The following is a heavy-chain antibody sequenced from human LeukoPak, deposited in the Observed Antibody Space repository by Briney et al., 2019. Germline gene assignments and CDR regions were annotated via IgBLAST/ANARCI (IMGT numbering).Heavy chain of an antibody. CDR1: GYTFTTYG. J-gene: IGHJ6*02. CDR3: AKDGGQQWLTNYYSYGMDV. Sequence: ASVKVSCRASGYTFTTYGVNWVRQAPGQGLEWMGWIKTYNGDTNTAQKFLDRIIMTTDKSTGTAYMELRSLRSDDTAVYYCAKDGGQQWLTNYYSYGMDVWGQGTTVIVSS. CDR2: IKTYNGDT. D-gene: IGHD6-19*01. V-gene: IGHV1-18*01.